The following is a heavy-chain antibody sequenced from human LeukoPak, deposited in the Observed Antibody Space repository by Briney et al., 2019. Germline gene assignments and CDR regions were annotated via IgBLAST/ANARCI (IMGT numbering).Heavy chain of an antibody. CDR2: ISSSGAYI. V-gene: IGHV3-21*06. D-gene: IGHD1/OR15-1a*01. J-gene: IGHJ4*02. Sequence: GGSLRLSCAASGFTFSDYSMNWVRQAPGKGLEWVSSISSSGAYIFYADSVKGRFTISRDNAKNSLYLQMNSLRAEDTAVYYCVRGAAQQHFDYWGQGTLVTVSS. CDR1: GFTFSDYS. CDR3: VRGAAQQHFDY.